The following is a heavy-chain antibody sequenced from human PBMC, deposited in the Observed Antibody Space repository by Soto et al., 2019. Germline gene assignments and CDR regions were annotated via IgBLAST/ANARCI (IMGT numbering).Heavy chain of an antibody. CDR3: ARRERYYGSPGWFDP. V-gene: IGHV4-39*01. CDR1: GGSISSFTYY. D-gene: IGHD3-10*01. J-gene: IGHJ5*02. CDR2: VYYNENT. Sequence: SETLSLTCSVSGGSISSFTYYWGWIRQPPGKGLEWIGTVYYNENTYYNPSLKSRVTITVDTAKNQFSLTLRSVTAADTAMYFCARRERYYGSPGWFDPWGPGTLVTVSS.